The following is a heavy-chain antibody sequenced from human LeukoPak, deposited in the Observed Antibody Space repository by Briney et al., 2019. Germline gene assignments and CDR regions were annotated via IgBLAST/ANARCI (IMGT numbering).Heavy chain of an antibody. D-gene: IGHD6-19*01. CDR2: ISYDGSNT. J-gene: IGHJ4*02. Sequence: GRSLRPSCAASGFTFSSYAMHWVRQAPGKGGDGVAVISYDGSNTYYADSVKGRFTISRDNSKNTLYLQMNSLRAEDTAVYYCARLYSSGWYFDYWGQGTLVTVSS. CDR3: ARLYSSGWYFDY. V-gene: IGHV3-30*04. CDR1: GFTFSSYA.